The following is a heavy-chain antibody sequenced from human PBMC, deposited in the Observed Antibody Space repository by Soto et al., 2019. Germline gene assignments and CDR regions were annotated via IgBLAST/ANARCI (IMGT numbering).Heavy chain of an antibody. CDR3: TTDFNDPDDGFDI. V-gene: IGHV3-15*07. J-gene: IGHJ3*02. D-gene: IGHD1-1*01. Sequence: EVQLVESGGGLVKPGGSLRLSCAASGFTFSNAWMIWVRQAPGEGLEWVGRIKSKTDGGTTDYAAPVKGRFTISRDDSNHTLYLQMNSLKTEDTAVFYCTTDFNDPDDGFDIWGQGTMVTVSS. CDR2: IKSKTDGGTT. CDR1: GFTFSNAW.